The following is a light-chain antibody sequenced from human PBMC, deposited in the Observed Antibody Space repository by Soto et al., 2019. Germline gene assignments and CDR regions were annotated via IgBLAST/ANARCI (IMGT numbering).Light chain of an antibody. CDR2: EVT. Sequence: QSVLTQPPSASGSPGQSVTISCTGTSSDVGAYEYVSWYQQYPGKAPKLMIYEVTKRPSGVPDRFSGSKSGNTASLTVSGLQAEDEADYYCTSYVGNDSRVFGGGTKLTVL. CDR3: TSYVGNDSRV. J-gene: IGLJ3*02. CDR1: SSDVGAYEY. V-gene: IGLV2-8*01.